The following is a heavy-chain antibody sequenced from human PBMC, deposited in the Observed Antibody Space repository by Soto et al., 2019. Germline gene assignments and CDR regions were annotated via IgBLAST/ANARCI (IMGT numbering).Heavy chain of an antibody. CDR2: IAYDGSNK. D-gene: IGHD4-17*01. J-gene: IGHJ4*02. Sequence: QVQLVDSGGGVVQPGRSLRLSCVASGFTFSHYAMHWVRQAPGKGLEWVAVIAYDGSNKYYADSVQGRFTISRDNSRNTRYLQMNSPRGEDTAVYYCAREDYGAHHFDYWGQGTLVTVSS. CDR3: AREDYGAHHFDY. CDR1: GFTFSHYA. V-gene: IGHV3-30-3*01.